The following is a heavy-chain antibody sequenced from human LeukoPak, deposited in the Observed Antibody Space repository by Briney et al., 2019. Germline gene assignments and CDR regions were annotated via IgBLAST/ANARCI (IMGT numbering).Heavy chain of an antibody. J-gene: IGHJ4*02. CDR1: GFTFSSYS. D-gene: IGHD3-22*01. V-gene: IGHV3-48*01. Sequence: GGSLRLSCAASGFTFSSYSMNWVRQAPGKGLEWVSYISSSSSTIYYADSVKGRFTISRDNAKNSLYLQMNSLRAEDTAVYYCARDTGDEPYYYDSSGPDYWGQGTLVTVSS. CDR2: ISSSSSTI. CDR3: ARDTGDEPYYYDSSGPDY.